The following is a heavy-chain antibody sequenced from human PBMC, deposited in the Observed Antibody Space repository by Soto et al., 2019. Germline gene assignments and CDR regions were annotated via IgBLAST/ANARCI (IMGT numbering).Heavy chain of an antibody. J-gene: IGHJ5*02. Sequence: SVKVSCKASGGTFSSYAISWVRQAPGQGLEWMGGIIPIFGTANYAQKFQGRVTITADESTNTAYMELSSLRSEDTAVYYCARDPNYGDYSWFDPWGQGTLVTVSS. CDR3: ARDPNYGDYSWFDP. CDR1: GGTFSSYA. V-gene: IGHV1-69*13. D-gene: IGHD4-17*01. CDR2: IIPIFGTA.